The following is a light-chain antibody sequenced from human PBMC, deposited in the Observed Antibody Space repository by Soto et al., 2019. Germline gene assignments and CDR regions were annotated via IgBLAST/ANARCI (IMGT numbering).Light chain of an antibody. CDR3: QQYGSSPPYT. Sequence: EIVLTQSPGTLSLSPGERATLSCRASQSVSSSYLAWYQQKPGQAPRLLIYAASKRATGIPDRFSGSGSGTDFTLTINRLDPEDSAVYYCQQYGSSPPYTFGQGTKLQIK. CDR2: AAS. J-gene: IGKJ2*01. V-gene: IGKV3-20*01. CDR1: QSVSSSY.